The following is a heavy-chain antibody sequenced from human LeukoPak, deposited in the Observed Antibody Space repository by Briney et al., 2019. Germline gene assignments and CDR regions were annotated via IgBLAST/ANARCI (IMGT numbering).Heavy chain of an antibody. D-gene: IGHD6-19*01. CDR3: AQRVSYRSGWHFMY. J-gene: IGHJ4*02. CDR1: GFSLSTSKLG. CDR2: IHWTDEK. Sequence: SGPTLVNPTQTLTLTCTFSGFSLSTSKLGVGWIRQPPGKALEWVALIHWTDEKQYSPNLKSRLTITRDTSNNQQVFLIMTNMDPEDTATYYCAQRVSYRSGWHFMYWGQGALVTVSS. V-gene: IGHV2-5*01.